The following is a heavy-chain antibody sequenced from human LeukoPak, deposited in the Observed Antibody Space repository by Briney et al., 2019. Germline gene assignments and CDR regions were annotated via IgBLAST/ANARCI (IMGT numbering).Heavy chain of an antibody. J-gene: IGHJ4*02. Sequence: GASVTVSCKASGYTFTIYYMHWVRQAPGQGLEWMGIINPSGGSTSYAQKFQGRVTMTRDTSTSTVYMELSSLRSEDTAVYFCARGIVVANFDYWGQGTLVTVSS. D-gene: IGHD6-19*01. CDR2: INPSGGST. V-gene: IGHV1-46*01. CDR1: GYTFTIYY. CDR3: ARGIVVANFDY.